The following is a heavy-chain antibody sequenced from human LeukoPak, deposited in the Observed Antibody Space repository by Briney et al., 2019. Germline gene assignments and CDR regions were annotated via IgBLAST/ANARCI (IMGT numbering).Heavy chain of an antibody. CDR1: GGSISSYY. CDR2: IYTRGST. V-gene: IGHV4-4*07. J-gene: IGHJ4*02. Sequence: SETLSLTCTVSGGSISSYYWSWIRQPAGKGLEWIGRIYTRGSTNYNPSLKSRVTMSVDTSKNQFSLKLSSVTAADTAVYYCAASMITFGGVIETIDYWGQGTLVTVSS. D-gene: IGHD3-16*02. CDR3: AASMITFGGVIETIDY.